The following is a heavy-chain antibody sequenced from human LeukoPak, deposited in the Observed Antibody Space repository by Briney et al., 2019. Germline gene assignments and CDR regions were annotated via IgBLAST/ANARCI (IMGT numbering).Heavy chain of an antibody. V-gene: IGHV4-39*07. J-gene: IGHJ6*03. Sequence: PSETLSLTCAVSGGSISSNSYYWGWIRQPPGKGLEWIGSIYYSGSTYYNPSLKSRVTISVDTSKNQFSLKLSSVTAADTAVYYCARGSIAAAGIPYYYYMDVWGKGTTVTISS. CDR3: ARGSIAAAGIPYYYYMDV. CDR1: GGSISSNSYY. CDR2: IYYSGST. D-gene: IGHD6-13*01.